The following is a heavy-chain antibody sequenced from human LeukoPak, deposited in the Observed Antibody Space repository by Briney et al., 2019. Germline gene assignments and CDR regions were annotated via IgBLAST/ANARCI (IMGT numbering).Heavy chain of an antibody. Sequence: HGESLKISCKGSGYNFTNFWIGWVRQMPGKGLEWMGIIYPGDSDTRYSPSFEGQVTMSADKAINTAYLQWSSLKASDTAIYYCARQGIESSTWFAGYWGQGTLVTVSS. J-gene: IGHJ4*02. D-gene: IGHD6-13*01. CDR1: GYNFTNFW. V-gene: IGHV5-51*01. CDR3: ARQGIESSTWFAGY. CDR2: IYPGDSDT.